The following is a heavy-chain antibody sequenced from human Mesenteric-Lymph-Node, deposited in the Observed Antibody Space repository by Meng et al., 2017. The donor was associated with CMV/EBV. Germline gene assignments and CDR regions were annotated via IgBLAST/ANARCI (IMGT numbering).Heavy chain of an antibody. CDR3: ARGGQVHFDWLLSTPLTY. J-gene: IGHJ4*02. V-gene: IGHV1-18*01. Sequence: ASVKVSCKASGYTFTNYAISWVRQAPGQGLEWMGWISAYNGNTNYAQKLQGRVTMTTDTSTSTAYMELRSLRSDDTAVYYCARGGQVHFDWLLSTPLTYWGQGTLVTVSS. CDR1: GYTFTNYA. D-gene: IGHD3-9*01. CDR2: ISAYNGNT.